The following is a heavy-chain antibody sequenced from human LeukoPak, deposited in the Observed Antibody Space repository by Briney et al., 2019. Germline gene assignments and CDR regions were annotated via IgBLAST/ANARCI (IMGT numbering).Heavy chain of an antibody. CDR1: GDSISSSSYY. D-gene: IGHD2/OR15-2a*01. V-gene: IGHV4-39*01. J-gene: IGHJ4*02. CDR2: IYYSGST. CDR3: ARHELLSSTATVLTPLDY. Sequence: SETLSLTCAVSGDSISSSSYYWAWIRQPAGKGLEWIGSIYYSGSTYYNPSLKSRLTISVDTPKNQFSLKLSSVTAADTAVYYCARHELLSSTATVLTPLDYWGQGTLVTVSS.